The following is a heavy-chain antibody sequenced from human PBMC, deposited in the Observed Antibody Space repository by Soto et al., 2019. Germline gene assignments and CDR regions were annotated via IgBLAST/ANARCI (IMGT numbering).Heavy chain of an antibody. J-gene: IGHJ4*02. CDR3: AREYCGGGGCPFFAH. Sequence: QVQLVQSGAEVKRPGSSVKVSCRASGGTFSTYAINWLRQAPGQGLEWMGVIIPMFGTANYAQKFQGRVTITADESTTPAYMELSSLRSEDTALYYCAREYCGGGGCPFFAHWGQGTLVTVSS. CDR2: IIPMFGTA. D-gene: IGHD2-15*01. V-gene: IGHV1-69*01. CDR1: GGTFSTYA.